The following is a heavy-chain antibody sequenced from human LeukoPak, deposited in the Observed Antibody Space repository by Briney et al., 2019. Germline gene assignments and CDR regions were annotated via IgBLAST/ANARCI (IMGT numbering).Heavy chain of an antibody. J-gene: IGHJ3*02. V-gene: IGHV3-21*01. Sequence: AGGSLRLSCAASGFTFSSYSMTWVRQAPGKGLEWVSSISSSSSYIYYADSVKGRFTISRDNAKNSLYLQMNSLRAEDTAVYYCARAGSGWPDAFDIWGQGTMVTVSS. CDR3: ARAGSGWPDAFDI. CDR1: GFTFSSYS. D-gene: IGHD6-19*01. CDR2: ISSSSSYI.